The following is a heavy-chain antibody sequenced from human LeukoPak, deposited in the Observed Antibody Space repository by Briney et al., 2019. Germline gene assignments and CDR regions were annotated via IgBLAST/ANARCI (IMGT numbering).Heavy chain of an antibody. CDR2: ITGSGDSGDRT. CDR3: AVVVVAATASY. J-gene: IGHJ4*02. Sequence: PGGSLRLSCAASEFTFSSYAMSWVRQAPGKGLEWVSAITGSGDSGDRTYYADSVKGRFTISRDNSKNTLYLQMNSLRAEDTAVYYCAVVVVAATASYWGQGTLVTVSS. D-gene: IGHD2-15*01. CDR1: EFTFSSYA. V-gene: IGHV3-23*01.